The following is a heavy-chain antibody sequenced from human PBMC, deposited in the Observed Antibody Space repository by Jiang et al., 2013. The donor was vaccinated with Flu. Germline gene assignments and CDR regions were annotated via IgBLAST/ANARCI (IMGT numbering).Heavy chain of an antibody. D-gene: IGHD3-3*01. Sequence: ESGAEVKKPGSSVKVSCKASGGTVSTFVITWVRQAPGQGLEWMGGIIPIFGTAKYAQKFQDRVTITADESTNTAYMELKSLRSEDTAVYYCARVVSDFWSGYYFDYWGQGTLVTVSS. CDR2: IIPIFGTA. CDR1: GGTVSTFV. V-gene: IGHV1-69*01. CDR3: ARVVSDFWSGYYFDY. J-gene: IGHJ4*02.